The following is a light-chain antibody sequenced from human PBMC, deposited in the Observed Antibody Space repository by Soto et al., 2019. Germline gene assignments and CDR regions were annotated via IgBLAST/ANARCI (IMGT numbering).Light chain of an antibody. V-gene: IGKV3-15*01. CDR1: QSVGRN. Sequence: EIVMTQSPATLSVSPGERATLSCRASQSVGRNLAWYQQKPGQDPRLLIYDASTRPTGFPARFSGSGSGTEFTLTITSLQSEDFAVYYCQQYNNWPPVYTFGQGTKLEIK. CDR2: DAS. J-gene: IGKJ2*01. CDR3: QQYNNWPPVYT.